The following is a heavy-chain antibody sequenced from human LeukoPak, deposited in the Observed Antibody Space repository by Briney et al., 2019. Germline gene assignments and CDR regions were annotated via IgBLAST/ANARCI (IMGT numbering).Heavy chain of an antibody. J-gene: IGHJ4*02. CDR2: ISYDGSNK. D-gene: IGHD6-19*01. Sequence: GRSLRLSCAASRFTFSSYAMHWVRQAPGKGLERVSVISYDGSNKYYADSVKGRFTISRDNSKNTLYLQMNSLRAEDTAVYYCARDFRPYSSGWSGFDYWGQGTLVTVSS. CDR3: ARDFRPYSSGWSGFDY. V-gene: IGHV3-30-3*01. CDR1: RFTFSSYA.